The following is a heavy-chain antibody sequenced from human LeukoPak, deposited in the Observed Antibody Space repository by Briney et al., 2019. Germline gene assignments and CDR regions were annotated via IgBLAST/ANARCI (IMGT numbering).Heavy chain of an antibody. CDR1: GGSISSGSYY. CDR2: IYTSGST. CDR3: VKEGF. V-gene: IGHV4-61*02. J-gene: IGHJ4*02. Sequence: SQTLSLTCTVSGGSISSGSYYWSWIRQPAGKGLEWIGRIYTSGSTNYSPSLKSRVTISVDTSKNQFSLKLSSVTAADTAVYYCVKEGFWGRGTLVTVSS.